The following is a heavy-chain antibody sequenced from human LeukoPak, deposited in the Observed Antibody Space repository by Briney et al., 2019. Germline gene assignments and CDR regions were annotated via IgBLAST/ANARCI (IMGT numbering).Heavy chain of an antibody. CDR2: ISFDGSNK. CDR1: GFTFSIYG. V-gene: IGHV3-30*18. D-gene: IGHD6-19*01. Sequence: GGSLRLSCAASGFTFSIYGMHWVRQAPPEGLEGAAVISFDGSNKYYADSAMRRVTISRDNSKNTLCLQMNSLRVDDTAVYYCAKVVGGIGWYSGDSDYWGEGTLVTVSS. CDR3: AKVVGGIGWYSGDSDY. J-gene: IGHJ4*02.